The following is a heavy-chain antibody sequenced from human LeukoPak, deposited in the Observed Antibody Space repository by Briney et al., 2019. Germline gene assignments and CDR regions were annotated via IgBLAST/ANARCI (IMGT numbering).Heavy chain of an antibody. D-gene: IGHD3-22*01. V-gene: IGHV1-18*01. Sequence: ASVKVSCKASGYTFTSYGISWVRQAPGQGLEWMGWIDPDTGGRNYAQKFQGRVAMSTVTSISTAYMQLSSLRSEDTAVYYCASRYYDSSGLDYWGQGTLVTVSS. CDR1: GYTFTSYG. CDR3: ASRYYDSSGLDY. CDR2: IDPDTGGR. J-gene: IGHJ4*02.